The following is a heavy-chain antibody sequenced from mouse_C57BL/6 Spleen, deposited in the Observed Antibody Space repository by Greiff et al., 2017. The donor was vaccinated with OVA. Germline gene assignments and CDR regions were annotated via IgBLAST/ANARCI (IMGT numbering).Heavy chain of an antibody. D-gene: IGHD1-1*01. Sequence: QVQLQQPGAELVMPGASVKLSCKASGYTFTSYWMHWVKQRPGQGLEWIGAIDPSDSYTNYTPKFTGKSTLTVDKSSSTAYMQLSSLTSEDSAVYYCARTYYCGSSWFAYWGQGTLVTVSA. V-gene: IGHV1-69*01. CDR2: IDPSDSYT. CDR1: GYTFTSYW. CDR3: ARTYYCGSSWFAY. J-gene: IGHJ3*01.